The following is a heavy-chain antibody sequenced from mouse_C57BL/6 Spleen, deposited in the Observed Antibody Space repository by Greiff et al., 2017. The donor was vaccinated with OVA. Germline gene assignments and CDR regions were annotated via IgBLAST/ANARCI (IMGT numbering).Heavy chain of an antibody. D-gene: IGHD2-3*01. CDR2: ISSGSSTI. CDR3: ARSWLLQDWFAY. CDR1: GFTFSDYG. J-gene: IGHJ3*01. V-gene: IGHV5-17*01. Sequence: DVKLVESGGGLVKPGGSLKLSCAASGFTFSDYGMHWVRQAPEKGLEWVAYISSGSSTIYYADTVKGRFTISRDNAKNTLFLQMTSLRSEDTAMYYCARSWLLQDWFAYWGQGTLVTVSA.